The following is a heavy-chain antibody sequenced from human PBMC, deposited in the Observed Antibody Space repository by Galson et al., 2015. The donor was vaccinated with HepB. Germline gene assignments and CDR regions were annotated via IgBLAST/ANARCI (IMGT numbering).Heavy chain of an antibody. Sequence: SLRLSCAAFGFTFSSYGMHWVRQAPGQGLEWVAVITYNGRVENYSDSVTGRFTISRDNSKNTPYLQMNSLRAEDTAMYYCAKAGGRYQLLYWFDPWGQGTLVTVSP. D-gene: IGHD2-2*01. CDR2: ITYNGRVE. CDR1: GFTFSSYG. V-gene: IGHV3-30*18. J-gene: IGHJ5*02. CDR3: AKAGGRYQLLYWFDP.